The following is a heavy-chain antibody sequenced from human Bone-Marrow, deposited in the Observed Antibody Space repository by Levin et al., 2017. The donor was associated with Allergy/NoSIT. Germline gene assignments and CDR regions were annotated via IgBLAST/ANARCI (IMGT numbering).Heavy chain of an antibody. J-gene: IGHJ3*01. CDR2: ISNDGIDQ. Sequence: GGSLRLSCAASGFTFDSHAMHWARQPPGKGLEWVSLISNDGIDQVYAASVKGRFSISRDNSKNTVFLQMDSLRVEDTAVYYCARDRTKGQMLYEVGGFDVWGRGTLVTVSS. CDR3: ARDRTKGQMLYEVGGFDV. V-gene: IGHV3-30*01. D-gene: IGHD2-2*02. CDR1: GFTFDSHA.